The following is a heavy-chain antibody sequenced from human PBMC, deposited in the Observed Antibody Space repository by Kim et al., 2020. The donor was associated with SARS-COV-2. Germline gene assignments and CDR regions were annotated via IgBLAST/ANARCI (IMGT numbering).Heavy chain of an antibody. Sequence: SETLSLTCAVYGGSFSGYYWSWIRQPPGKGLEWIGEINHSGSTNYNPSLKSRVTISVDTSKNQFSLKLSSVTAADTAVYYCARGAGGRRGSYGSFGRSRLGSEYGMDVWGQGTTVTVSS. V-gene: IGHV4-34*01. J-gene: IGHJ6*02. CDR1: GGSFSGYY. D-gene: IGHD5-18*01. CDR2: INHSGST. CDR3: ARGAGGRRGSYGSFGRSRLGSEYGMDV.